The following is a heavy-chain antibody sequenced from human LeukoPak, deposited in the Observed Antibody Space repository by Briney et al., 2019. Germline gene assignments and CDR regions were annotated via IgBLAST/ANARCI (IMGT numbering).Heavy chain of an antibody. J-gene: IGHJ6*02. V-gene: IGHV3-30-3*01. CDR2: ISYDGSNK. CDR3: ARDLRYGDYYGMDV. D-gene: IGHD4-17*01. CDR1: GFTFSSYA. Sequence: LGGSLRLSCAASGFTFSSYAMHWVRQAPGKGLEWVAVISYDGSNKYYADSVKGRFTISRDNSKNTLYLQMNSLRAEDTAVYYCARDLRYGDYYGMDVRGQGTTVTVSS.